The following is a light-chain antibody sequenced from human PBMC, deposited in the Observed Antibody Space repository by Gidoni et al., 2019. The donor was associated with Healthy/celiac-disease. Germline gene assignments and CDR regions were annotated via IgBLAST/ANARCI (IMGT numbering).Light chain of an antibody. CDR1: SSDVGTHKF. Sequence: QSSLAQPRSVSGSPGPTVTISCTGTSSDVGTHKFVPWYQQHPGKAPKVVIFDVNHRPSGVTDRFSGSKSGATASLTISGLQADDEADYYCCSYAGTDIHYVFGTGTKVTVL. V-gene: IGLV2-11*01. J-gene: IGLJ1*01. CDR3: CSYAGTDIHYV. CDR2: DVN.